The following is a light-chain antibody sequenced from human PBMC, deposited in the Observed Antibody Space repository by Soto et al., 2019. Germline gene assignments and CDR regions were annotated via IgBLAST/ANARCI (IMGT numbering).Light chain of an antibody. V-gene: IGKV3-15*01. J-gene: IGKJ1*01. CDR3: QQYNYWPVT. CDR2: GAS. CDR1: QSVSSN. Sequence: IMMTQFPATLSLCPGEIATLSCRASQSVSSNLAWYQQKPGQAPRLLIYGASTRATDIPARFSGSGSGTEFTLTISSLQSEDFAVYNCQQYNYWPVTFGQGTKVDIK.